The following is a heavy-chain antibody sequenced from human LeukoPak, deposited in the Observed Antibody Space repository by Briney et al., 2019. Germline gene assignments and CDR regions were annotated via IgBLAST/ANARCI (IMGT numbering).Heavy chain of an antibody. CDR2: INHRGST. D-gene: IGHD1-26*01. J-gene: IGHJ3*02. Sequence: KPSETLSLTCAVYGGSFSGYHWSWIRQPPGKGLEWIGEINHRGSTNYNPSLKSRVTISVDTSKNQFSLKLSSVTAADTAVYYCARRPVGATGAFDIWGQGTMVTVSS. CDR3: ARRPVGATGAFDI. CDR1: GGSFSGYH. V-gene: IGHV4-34*01.